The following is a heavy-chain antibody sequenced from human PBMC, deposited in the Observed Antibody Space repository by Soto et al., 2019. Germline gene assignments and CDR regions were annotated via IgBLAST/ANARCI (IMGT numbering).Heavy chain of an antibody. J-gene: IGHJ5*02. CDR3: ARGGDWFDP. D-gene: IGHD3-16*01. CDR1: GGSVSSGSYY. V-gene: IGHV4-61*01. CDR2: IYYSGST. Sequence: QVQLQESGPGLVKPSETLSLTCTVSGGSVSSGSYYWSWIRQPPGKGLEWIGYIYYSGSTNYNPSLKSRVTISVDTAKNQFSLKLSSVTAADTAVYYCARGGDWFDPWGQGTLVTVSS.